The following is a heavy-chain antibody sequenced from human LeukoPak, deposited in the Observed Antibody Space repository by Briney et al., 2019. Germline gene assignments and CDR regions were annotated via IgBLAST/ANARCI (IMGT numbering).Heavy chain of an antibody. CDR1: GFTFSSYW. J-gene: IGHJ3*02. CDR2: IKQDGSEK. D-gene: IGHD5-12*01. Sequence: GGSLRLACAASGFTFSSYWISWVRQAPGKGLEWVANIKQDGSEKYYVDSVKGRFTISRDNAKNSQYLQMNSLRAEDTAVYYCAREGGLEAFDIWGQGTMVTVSS. V-gene: IGHV3-7*01. CDR3: AREGGLEAFDI.